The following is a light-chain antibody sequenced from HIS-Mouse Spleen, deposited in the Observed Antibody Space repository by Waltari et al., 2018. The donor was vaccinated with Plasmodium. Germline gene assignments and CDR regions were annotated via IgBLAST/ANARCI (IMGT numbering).Light chain of an antibody. CDR2: GAS. Sequence: EIVMTQSPATLSVSPGERATLSCRASQSGSSNLAWYQQKPGQAPRLLIYGASTRATGIPARFRGSGSGTEFTLTISSLQSEDFAVYYCQQYNNWSFTFGPGTKVDIK. J-gene: IGKJ3*01. CDR3: QQYNNWSFT. V-gene: IGKV3-15*01. CDR1: QSGSSN.